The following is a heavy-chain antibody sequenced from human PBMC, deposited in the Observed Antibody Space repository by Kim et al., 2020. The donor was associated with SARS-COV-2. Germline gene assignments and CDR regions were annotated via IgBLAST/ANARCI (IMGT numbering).Heavy chain of an antibody. Sequence: SETLSLTCAVYGGSFSGYYWSWIRQPPGKGLEWIGEINHSGSTNYNPSLKSRVTISVDTSKNQFSLKLSSVTAADTAVYYCARGLPAIPYYYGSGSRQHPYYYFDYWGQGTLVTVSS. V-gene: IGHV4-34*01. CDR1: GGSFSGYY. D-gene: IGHD3-10*01. CDR2: INHSGST. J-gene: IGHJ4*02. CDR3: ARGLPAIPYYYGSGSRQHPYYYFDY.